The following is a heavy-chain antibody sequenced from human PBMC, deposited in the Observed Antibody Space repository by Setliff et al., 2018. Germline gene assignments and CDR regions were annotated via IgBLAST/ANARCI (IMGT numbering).Heavy chain of an antibody. CDR3: SRLVRYCTRTSCQRLSGDDY. J-gene: IGHJ4*02. CDR2: ISPYSGNT. D-gene: IGHD2-2*01. CDR1: GYTFTDYG. V-gene: IGHV1-18*01. Sequence: ASVKVSCKASGYTFTDYGVTWVRQPPGQGLEWVGWISPYSGNTYYAPKFQGRITMTTDTSTTTAYMELKSLRSDDTAIYYCSRLVRYCTRTSCQRLSGDDYCGQGALVTVS.